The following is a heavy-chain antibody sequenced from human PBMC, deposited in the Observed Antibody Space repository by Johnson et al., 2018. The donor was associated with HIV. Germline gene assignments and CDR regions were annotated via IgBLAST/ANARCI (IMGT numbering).Heavy chain of an antibody. Sequence: VQLMESGGGVMQPGGSLRLSCVASGFTVSSNYMSWVRQAPGKGLEWVSVTYSGGSTYYADSVKGRFTISRGTSQNTVFPQMHSLRAEDTAVYYWARDRARDAFDVWGQGTMVTVSS. CDR3: ARDRARDAFDV. V-gene: IGHV3-66*03. J-gene: IGHJ3*01. CDR1: GFTVSSNY. CDR2: TYSGGST.